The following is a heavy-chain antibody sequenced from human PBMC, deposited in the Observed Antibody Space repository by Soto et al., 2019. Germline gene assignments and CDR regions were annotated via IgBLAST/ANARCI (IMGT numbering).Heavy chain of an antibody. Sequence: GASVKVSCKASGGTFSSYAISWVRQAPGQGLEWMGGIIPIFGTANYAQKFQGRVTITADESTSTAYMELSSLRSEDTAVYYCARDRVVGAFFDYWGQGTLVTVSS. CDR1: GGTFSSYA. CDR3: ARDRVVGAFFDY. CDR2: IIPIFGTA. V-gene: IGHV1-69*13. J-gene: IGHJ4*02. D-gene: IGHD1-26*01.